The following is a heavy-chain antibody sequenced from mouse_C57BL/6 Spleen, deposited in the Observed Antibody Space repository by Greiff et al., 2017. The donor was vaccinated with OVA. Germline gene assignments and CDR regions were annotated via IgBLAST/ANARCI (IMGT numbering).Heavy chain of an antibody. V-gene: IGHV5-15*01. J-gene: IGHJ3*01. Sequence: EVKLMESGGGLVQPGGSLKLSCAASGFPFSDYGMAWVRQAPRKGPEWVAFISTLAYSIYYADTVTGRFTISRENAKNTLYLEMSSLRSEDTAMYYCASYYDYDEAWFAYWGQGTLVTVSA. CDR1: GFPFSDYG. CDR3: ASYYDYDEAWFAY. CDR2: ISTLAYSI. D-gene: IGHD2-4*01.